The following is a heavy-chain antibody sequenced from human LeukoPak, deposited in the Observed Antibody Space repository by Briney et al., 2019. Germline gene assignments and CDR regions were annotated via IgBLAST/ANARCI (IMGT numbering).Heavy chain of an antibody. Sequence: GGSLRLSCAASGFTFSSYSMNWVRQAPGKGLEWVSSISSSSSYIYYADSVKGRFTISRDNAKNSLYLQMNSLRAEDTAVYYCASRPTMIVHYWGQGTLVTVSS. CDR3: ASRPTMIVHY. V-gene: IGHV3-21*01. D-gene: IGHD3-22*01. J-gene: IGHJ4*02. CDR1: GFTFSSYS. CDR2: ISSSSSYI.